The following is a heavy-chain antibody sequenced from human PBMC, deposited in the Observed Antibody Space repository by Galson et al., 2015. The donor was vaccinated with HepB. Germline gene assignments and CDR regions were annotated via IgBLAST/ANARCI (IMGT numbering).Heavy chain of an antibody. CDR1: GGTFSSYA. CDR3: ARGGHDYGGNSNQGFDY. Sequence: SVKVSCKASGGTFSSYAISWVRQAPGQGLEWMGGIIPIFGTANYAQKFQGRVTITADESTSTAHMELSSLRSEDTAVYYCARGGHDYGGNSNQGFDYWGQGTLVTVSS. D-gene: IGHD4-23*01. CDR2: IIPIFGTA. V-gene: IGHV1-69*13. J-gene: IGHJ4*02.